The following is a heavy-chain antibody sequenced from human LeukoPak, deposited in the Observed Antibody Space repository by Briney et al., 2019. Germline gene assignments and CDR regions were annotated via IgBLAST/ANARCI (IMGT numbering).Heavy chain of an antibody. CDR3: ARDRDDYSNYLGD. V-gene: IGHV1-2*02. D-gene: IGHD4-11*01. Sequence: ASVKVSCKASGYTFTGYYMHWVRQAPGQGLEWMGWINPNSGGTNYAQKVQGRVTMNRDTSISTAYMELSRLRSDDTAVYYCARDRDDYSNYLGDWGQGTLVTVSS. J-gene: IGHJ4*02. CDR2: INPNSGGT. CDR1: GYTFTGYY.